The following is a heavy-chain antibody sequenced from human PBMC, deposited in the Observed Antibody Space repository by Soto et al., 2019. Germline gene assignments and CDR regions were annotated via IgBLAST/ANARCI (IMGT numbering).Heavy chain of an antibody. J-gene: IGHJ4*02. CDR2: IDWDDDK. V-gene: IGHV2-70*11. CDR3: AKSSVWYPYFDS. D-gene: IGHD6-13*01. Sequence: SGPTLVNPTQTLTLTCTFSGFSLSTSGMCVSWIRQPPGKALEWLARIDWDDDKYYSTSLKTRLTISKDTSKNQVVLTMNSLRAEDTAIYYCAKSSVWYPYFDSWGQGTLVTVSS. CDR1: GFSLSTSGMC.